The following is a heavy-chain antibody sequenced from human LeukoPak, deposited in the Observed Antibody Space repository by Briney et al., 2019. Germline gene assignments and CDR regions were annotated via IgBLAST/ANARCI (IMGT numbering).Heavy chain of an antibody. CDR3: AQAWRWLQLNY. V-gene: IGHV3-30*18. J-gene: IGHJ4*02. CDR2: ISYDGSNK. D-gene: IGHD5-24*01. Sequence: GGSLRLSCAASGFTFSSYGMHWVRQAPGKGLEWVAVISYDGSNKYYADSVKGRFTISRDNSMNTLYLHMNSLRDEDTAVYYCAQAWRWLQLNYWGQGTLVTVSS. CDR1: GFTFSSYG.